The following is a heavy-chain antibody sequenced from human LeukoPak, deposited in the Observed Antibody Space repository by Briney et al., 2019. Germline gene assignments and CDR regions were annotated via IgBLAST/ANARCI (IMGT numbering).Heavy chain of an antibody. CDR3: ARNSRVASTSGLNY. D-gene: IGHD4-23*01. J-gene: IGHJ4*02. CDR1: GGTFSSYP. CDR2: ITPIFGAA. V-gene: IGHV1-69*13. Sequence: SVKVSCKASGGTFSSYPFTWVRQAPGQGLEWMGEITPIFGAANYAQMFQGRVTITADESTSTVFMELSSLRSDDTAFYYCARNSRVASTSGLNYWGQGTLVTVSS.